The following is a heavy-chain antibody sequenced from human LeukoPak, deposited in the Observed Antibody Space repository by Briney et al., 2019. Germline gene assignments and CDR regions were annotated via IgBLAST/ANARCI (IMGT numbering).Heavy chain of an antibody. Sequence: GGSLRLSCAASAFTFRSYAMSWVRQAGGKGLEWVSAISGSGGSTYYADSVKGRFTISRDNSKNSLYLQMNSLRAEDTAVYYCARGGGYCSSDSCYYFDSWGQGTLVTVSA. V-gene: IGHV3-23*01. D-gene: IGHD2-15*01. CDR1: AFTFRSYA. J-gene: IGHJ4*02. CDR2: ISGSGGST. CDR3: ARGGGYCSSDSCYYFDS.